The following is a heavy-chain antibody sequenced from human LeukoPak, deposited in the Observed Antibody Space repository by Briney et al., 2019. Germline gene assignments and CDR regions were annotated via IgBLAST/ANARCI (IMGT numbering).Heavy chain of an antibody. J-gene: IGHJ4*02. CDR2: INHSGST. CDR1: GGSFSGYY. CDR3: ARDREYSGYHTFHY. Sequence: SETLSLTCAVYGGSFSGYYWSWIRQPPGKGLEWIGEINHSGSTNYNPSLKSRVTISVDTSKNQFSLKLSSVTAADTAVYYCARDREYSGYHTFHYWGQGTLVTVSS. D-gene: IGHD5-12*01. V-gene: IGHV4-34*01.